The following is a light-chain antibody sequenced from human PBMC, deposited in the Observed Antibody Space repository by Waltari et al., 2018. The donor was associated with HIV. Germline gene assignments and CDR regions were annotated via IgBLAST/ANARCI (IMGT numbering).Light chain of an antibody. Sequence: HSVLTQPPSTSGTPEERVTISCSPTTSNIRRNPLKWFQQLPGTAPTVLIHGKNQRPSGVPDRFSGSKSGTSASLAISGLQFEDEADYYCASWDDSLNGPVFGGGTKLSVV. CDR3: ASWDDSLNGPV. J-gene: IGLJ2*01. CDR1: TSNIRRNP. V-gene: IGLV1-44*01. CDR2: GKN.